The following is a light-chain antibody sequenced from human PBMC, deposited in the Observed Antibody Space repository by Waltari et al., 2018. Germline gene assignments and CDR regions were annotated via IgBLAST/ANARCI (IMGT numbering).Light chain of an antibody. Sequence: QSALTQPRSVSGSPGQSVTISCAGTSGDVGSNKHVSWSQHHPGKAPKVVIYDVARRPSGVPDRFTGSRSGNTASLTISGLQADDEADYYCCSYAGSYTWVFGGGTRLTVL. CDR3: CSYAGSYTWV. J-gene: IGLJ3*02. CDR2: DVA. V-gene: IGLV2-11*01. CDR1: SGDVGSNKH.